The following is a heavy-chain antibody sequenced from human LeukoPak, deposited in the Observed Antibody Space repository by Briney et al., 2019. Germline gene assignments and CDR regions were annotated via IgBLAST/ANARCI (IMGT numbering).Heavy chain of an antibody. J-gene: IGHJ4*02. CDR2: IYYSGST. D-gene: IGHD6-13*01. CDR3: ARRTAAGRGD. CDR1: GGSISSSNYY. V-gene: IGHV4-39*01. Sequence: SETLSLTCTVSGGSISSSNYYWDWIRQPPGKGLEWIGSIYYSGSTYYNPSLKSRVTISVDTSKNQFSLKLSSVTAADTAVCYCARRTAAGRGDWGQGTLVAVSS.